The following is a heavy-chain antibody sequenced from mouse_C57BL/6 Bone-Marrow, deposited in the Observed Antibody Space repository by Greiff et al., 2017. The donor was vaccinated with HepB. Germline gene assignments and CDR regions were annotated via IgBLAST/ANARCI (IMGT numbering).Heavy chain of an antibody. CDR3: ASYYDYGAWFAY. D-gene: IGHD2-4*01. V-gene: IGHV1-54*01. CDR2: INPGSGGT. J-gene: IGHJ3*01. Sequence: QVQLQQSGAELVRPGTSVKVSCKASGYAFTNYLIEWVKQRPGQGLEWIGVINPGSGGTNYNEKFKGKATLTADKSSSTAYMQLSSLTSEDSAVYFYASYYDYGAWFAYWGQGTLVTVSA. CDR1: GYAFTNYL.